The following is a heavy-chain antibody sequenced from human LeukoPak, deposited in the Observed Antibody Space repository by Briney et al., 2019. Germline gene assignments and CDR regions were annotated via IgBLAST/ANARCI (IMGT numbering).Heavy chain of an antibody. D-gene: IGHD2-15*01. CDR3: AKDRGGYCSGGSCQGAFHY. Sequence: GGSLRLSCAASGFIFSTYDMRWVRQAPGKGLEWVSGISGSGGTTYDADSVKGRFTISRDNSKNTLYLQMNSLRAEDTAVYYCAKDRGGYCSGGSCQGAFHYWGQGTLVTVSS. J-gene: IGHJ4*02. V-gene: IGHV3-23*01. CDR1: GFIFSTYD. CDR2: ISGSGGTT.